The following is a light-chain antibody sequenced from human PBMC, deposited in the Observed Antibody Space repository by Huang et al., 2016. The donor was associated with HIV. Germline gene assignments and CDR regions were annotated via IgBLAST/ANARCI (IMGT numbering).Light chain of an antibody. CDR2: AAS. CDR3: QKYNSAPRT. Sequence: DIQMTQSPSSLSASVGDRVTVACRASQGISNNVAWYQQKHGKVPSLLIFAASTLQSGVPSRFNGSGSGTDFTLTINSLQPEDVATYFCQKYNSAPRTFGQGTKVEIK. J-gene: IGKJ1*01. CDR1: QGISNN. V-gene: IGKV1-27*01.